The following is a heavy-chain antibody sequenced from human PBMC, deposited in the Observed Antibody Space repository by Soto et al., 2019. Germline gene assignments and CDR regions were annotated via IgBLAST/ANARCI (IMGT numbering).Heavy chain of an antibody. CDR1: GGSISSYY. CDR2: IYYSGST. V-gene: IGHV4-59*12. Sequence: SETLSLTCTVSGGSISSYYWSWIRQPPGKGLEWIGYIYYSGSTNYNPSLKSRVTISVDTSKNQFSLKLSSVTAADTAVYYCARDRIAVAGTCGYWGRGTLVTVSS. D-gene: IGHD6-19*01. J-gene: IGHJ4*02. CDR3: ARDRIAVAGTCGY.